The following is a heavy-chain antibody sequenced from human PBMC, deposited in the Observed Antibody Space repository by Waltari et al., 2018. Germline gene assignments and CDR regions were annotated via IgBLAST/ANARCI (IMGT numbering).Heavy chain of an antibody. Sequence: HVQLVQSGAEAKKPGASVRVSCRASGGTFTGVSVNWVRQAPGKGLEWMGRIMPDISETKYAVKFQGRITITADKATGTVYMELSSLRSDDTAVYYCAGGDGGYYYYKMDVWGQGTTVTVSS. J-gene: IGHJ6*03. CDR2: IMPDISET. D-gene: IGHD3-10*01. V-gene: IGHV1-69*02. CDR1: GGTFTGVS. CDR3: AGGDGGYYYYKMDV.